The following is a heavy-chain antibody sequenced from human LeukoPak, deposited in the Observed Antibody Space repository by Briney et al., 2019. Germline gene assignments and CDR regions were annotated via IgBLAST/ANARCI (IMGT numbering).Heavy chain of an antibody. V-gene: IGHV5-10-1*01. CDR1: GYSFTNYW. D-gene: IGHD4-17*01. J-gene: IGHJ6*02. CDR2: IDPSDSYI. CDR3: ARVRVTTSLYYYYGFDV. Sequence: GESLKISCKGSGYSFTNYWISWVRQMPGKGLEWMGRIDPSDSYINYSPSFQGHVTISADKSTSTAYLQWSSLKASDTAIYYCARVRVTTSLYYYYGFDVWGQGTTVTVSS.